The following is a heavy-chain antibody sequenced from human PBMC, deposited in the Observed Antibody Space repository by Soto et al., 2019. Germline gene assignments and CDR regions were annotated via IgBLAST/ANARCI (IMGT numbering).Heavy chain of an antibody. V-gene: IGHV3-23*01. D-gene: IGHD5-12*01. CDR3: AKVKTWIRFDF. Sequence: EVQLLESGGGLVQPGGSLRLSCAASGFTASRFTFSSSAMSWVRQAQGKGLEWVSALYGSGGATYYADSVRGRFTVSRFNSKSTMYLQLNSLRAEETAVYYCAKVKTWIRFDFWCQGALVTVFS. CDR2: LYGSGGAT. J-gene: IGHJ4*02. CDR1: GFTASRFTFSSSA.